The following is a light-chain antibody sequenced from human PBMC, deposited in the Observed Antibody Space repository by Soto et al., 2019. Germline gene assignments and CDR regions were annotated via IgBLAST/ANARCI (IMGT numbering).Light chain of an antibody. Sequence: QSVLTQPPSVSGAPGQRVTISCTGSSSNIGAGFDVQWYQQLPGAAPKLLMYGNRYRPAGVPDRFSGSKSGTSASLAITGLQAEDEADYYCQAYDSSRGGAVVFGGGTKLTVL. CDR1: SSNIGAGFD. V-gene: IGLV1-40*01. CDR2: GNR. J-gene: IGLJ2*01. CDR3: QAYDSSRGGAVV.